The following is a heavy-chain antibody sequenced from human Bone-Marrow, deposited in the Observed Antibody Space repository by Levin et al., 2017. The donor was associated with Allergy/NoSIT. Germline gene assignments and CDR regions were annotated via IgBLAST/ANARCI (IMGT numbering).Heavy chain of an antibody. Sequence: SETLSLTCTVSGDSISNYYWNWIRQPPGKGLEWIGYVHNTETTNYNPSLQSRVTISLDTSNNQFSLKLRSVTAADTAVYYCARASDFWSGYSIPYGMDVWGQGTTVTVSS. V-gene: IGHV4-59*01. CDR1: GDSISNYY. CDR3: ARASDFWSGYSIPYGMDV. D-gene: IGHD3-3*01. J-gene: IGHJ6*02. CDR2: VHNTETT.